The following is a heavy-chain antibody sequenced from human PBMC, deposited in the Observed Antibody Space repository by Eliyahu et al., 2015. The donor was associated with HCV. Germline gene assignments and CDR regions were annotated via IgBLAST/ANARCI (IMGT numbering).Heavy chain of an antibody. CDR2: IDQDGREK. V-gene: IGHV3-7*03. J-gene: IGHJ4*02. CDR1: GXTFSREW. CDR3: AVGPH. Sequence: EVQLVESGGGXVQPGGSLRLSCAAXGXTFSREWMSXVRQAPGKGLEWVANIDQDGREKAFVDSVRGRFTISRDNAKNSLYLQMNSLRAVDTAVYYCAVGPHWGQGTQVTVSS.